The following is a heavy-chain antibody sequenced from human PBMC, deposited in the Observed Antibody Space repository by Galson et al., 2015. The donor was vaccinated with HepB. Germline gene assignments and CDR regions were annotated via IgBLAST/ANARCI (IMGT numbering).Heavy chain of an antibody. J-gene: IGHJ4*02. CDR3: ARAEGATSCSDY. CDR2: ISGSGGST. CDR1: GFTFSGYA. V-gene: IGHV3-23*01. Sequence: SLRLSCAASGFTFSGYAMSWVRQAPGKGLEWVSAISGSGGSTYYADSVKGRFTISRDNSKNTLYLQMNSLRAEDTAVYYCARAEGATSCSDYWGQGTLVTVSS. D-gene: IGHD2-2*01.